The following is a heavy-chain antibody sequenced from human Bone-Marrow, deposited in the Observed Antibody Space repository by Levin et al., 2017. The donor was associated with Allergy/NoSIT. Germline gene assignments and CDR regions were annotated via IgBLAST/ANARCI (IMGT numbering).Heavy chain of an antibody. CDR1: GSSFSSYG. Sequence: HAGGSLRLSCAASGSSFSSYGMHWVRQAPGKGLEWVGVIWYDGSNQYYADSVKGRFTISRDDSKNMLYLQMRRLRVEDTALYYCAAGYCSSTNDCVGADNGDALDIWGQGTMVTVSS. CDR2: IWYDGSNQ. V-gene: IGHV3-33*01. CDR3: AAGYCSSTNDCVGADNGDALDI. J-gene: IGHJ3*02. D-gene: IGHD2-2*01.